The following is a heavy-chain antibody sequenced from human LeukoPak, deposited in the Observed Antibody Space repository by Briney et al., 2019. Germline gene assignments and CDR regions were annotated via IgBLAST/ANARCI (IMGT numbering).Heavy chain of an antibody. Sequence: GGSLRLSCAASGFTVSSNYMSWVRQAPGKGLEWVSVIYSGGSTYYADSVKGRFSISRDNSKNTLYLQMNSLRAEDTAVYYCASQTREAGPFDYWGQGTLVTVSS. CDR2: IYSGGST. CDR3: ASQTREAGPFDY. D-gene: IGHD1-26*01. J-gene: IGHJ4*02. V-gene: IGHV3-53*01. CDR1: GFTVSSNY.